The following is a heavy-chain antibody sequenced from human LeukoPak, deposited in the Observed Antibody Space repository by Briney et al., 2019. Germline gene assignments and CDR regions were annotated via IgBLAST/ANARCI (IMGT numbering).Heavy chain of an antibody. CDR2: ISSSSSTI. CDR1: GFTFSSYS. J-gene: IGHJ4*02. D-gene: IGHD3-22*01. Sequence: GGSLRLSCAASGFTFSSYSMNWVRQAPGKGLEWVSSISSSSSTIYYADSVKGRFTISRDNAKNSLYLQMNSLRAEDTAIYYCAKVGYYYDSSWGQGTLVTVSS. V-gene: IGHV3-48*01. CDR3: AKVGYYYDSS.